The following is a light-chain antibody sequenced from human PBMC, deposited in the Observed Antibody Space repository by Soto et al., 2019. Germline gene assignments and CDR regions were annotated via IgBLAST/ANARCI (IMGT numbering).Light chain of an antibody. V-gene: IGKV1-12*01. CDR1: ESVGNW. CDR2: GAS. Sequence: DIQMTQSPTSLSASVGDRITITCRASESVGNWLAWYQQKPGKAPKLLIYGASNLQSGVPPRFSGSGSGTDFTLAIRSLQPEDSAPYYCLQDSNYPWTFAQGTKVDIK. J-gene: IGKJ1*01. CDR3: LQDSNYPWT.